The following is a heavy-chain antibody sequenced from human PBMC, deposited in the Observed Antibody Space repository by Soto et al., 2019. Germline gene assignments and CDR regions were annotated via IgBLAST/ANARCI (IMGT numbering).Heavy chain of an antibody. V-gene: IGHV3-74*01. CDR2: IKGDETTS. Sequence: EAQVVESGGASVQPGGSLRLSCAASGFTFTSYWIHWVRQAPGKGLLWMSRIKGDETTSSYADSVKGRFTISRDNAKNTVYLQMNSLRAEDTAVYYCARGAFGSYYVDYWGQGTLVTVSS. CDR1: GFTFTSYW. D-gene: IGHD3-10*01. J-gene: IGHJ4*02. CDR3: ARGAFGSYYVDY.